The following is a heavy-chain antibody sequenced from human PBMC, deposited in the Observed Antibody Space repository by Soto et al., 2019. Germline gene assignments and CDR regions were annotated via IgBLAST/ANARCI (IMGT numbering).Heavy chain of an antibody. CDR1: GFTFSSYA. Sequence: EVQLLESGGGLVQPGGSLRLSCAASGFTFSSYAMSWVRQAPGKGLEWVSAISGSGGSTYYADSVKGRFTISRDNSKKTLYLQMSSLRAEDTAVDYCARSPFGGSSYYYSYGMDVWGQGTTVTVSS. V-gene: IGHV3-23*01. CDR2: ISGSGGST. CDR3: ARSPFGGSSYYYSYGMDV. D-gene: IGHD3-16*01. J-gene: IGHJ6*02.